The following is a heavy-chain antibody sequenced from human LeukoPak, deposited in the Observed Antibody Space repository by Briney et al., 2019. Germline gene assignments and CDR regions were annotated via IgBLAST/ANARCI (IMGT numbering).Heavy chain of an antibody. CDR3: AGSSPFGTTNF. J-gene: IGHJ4*02. CDR1: GITVSSVH. V-gene: IGHV3-66*01. CDR2: IYSGGRT. Sequence: PGGSLRVSCAASGITVSSVHMSGVRQAPGQGLEWVSFIYSGGRTYYADSVKGRFSISRDNSKNTLYLQMDSLRAEDTAVYYCAGSSPFGTTNFWGQGTLVTVSS. D-gene: IGHD1-7*01.